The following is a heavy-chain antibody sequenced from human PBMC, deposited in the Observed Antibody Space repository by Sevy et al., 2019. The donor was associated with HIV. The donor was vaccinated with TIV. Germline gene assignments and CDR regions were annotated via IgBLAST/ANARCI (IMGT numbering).Heavy chain of an antibody. Sequence: SETLSLTCTVSGGSISSSSYYWGWIRQPPGKGLEWIGSIYYSGSTYYNPSLKSRVTISVDTSKNQFSLKLSSVTAADTAVYYSAGIPCSGGSCYPRGGVYFDYWGQGTLVTVSS. V-gene: IGHV4-39*01. CDR3: AGIPCSGGSCYPRGGVYFDY. J-gene: IGHJ4*02. CDR2: IYYSGST. CDR1: GGSISSSSYY. D-gene: IGHD2-15*01.